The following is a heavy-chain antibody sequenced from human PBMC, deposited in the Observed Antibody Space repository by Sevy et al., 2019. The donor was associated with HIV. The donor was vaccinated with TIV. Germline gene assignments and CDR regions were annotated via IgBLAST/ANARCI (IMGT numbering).Heavy chain of an antibody. CDR3: AKDLEQQLGPDY. Sequence: GGSQRLSCAASGFTFSSYDMSWVRQAPGKGLEWVSGISPTRGTTHYAESVKGRFIISRDNSKKTLFLQMNSLRAEDTALYYCAKDLEQQLGPDYWGQGTQVTVSS. CDR1: GFTFSSYD. D-gene: IGHD6-13*01. V-gene: IGHV3-23*01. CDR2: ISPTRGTT. J-gene: IGHJ4*02.